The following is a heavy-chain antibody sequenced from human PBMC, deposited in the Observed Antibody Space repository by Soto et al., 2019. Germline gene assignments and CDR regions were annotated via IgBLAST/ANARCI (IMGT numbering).Heavy chain of an antibody. CDR3: ARREIQGPIDY. CDR1: GYSISSNNW. CDR2: IYYSGTT. J-gene: IGHJ4*02. Sequence: PEETLSLTCAVSGYSISSNNWWGWIRQPPGKGLEWIGYIYYSGTTYYNPSLKSRVTMSVDTSKNQFSLKLTSVTAVDTAVYYCARREIQGPIDYWGQGTLATVSS. D-gene: IGHD1-26*01. V-gene: IGHV4-28*01.